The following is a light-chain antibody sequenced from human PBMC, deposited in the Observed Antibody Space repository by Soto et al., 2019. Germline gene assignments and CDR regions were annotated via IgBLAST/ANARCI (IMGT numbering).Light chain of an antibody. Sequence: EIVLTQSPGTLSLPPGGRATLSRRASQIVGTTSLAWYQQKPGQAPRLLIYGSSNRAPGIPDRFSGGGSGTDFTLTISGLVPEDCAVYYCQQYGSSPMYTFGQGTKLEIK. CDR1: QIVGTTS. CDR2: GSS. V-gene: IGKV3-20*01. CDR3: QQYGSSPMYT. J-gene: IGKJ2*01.